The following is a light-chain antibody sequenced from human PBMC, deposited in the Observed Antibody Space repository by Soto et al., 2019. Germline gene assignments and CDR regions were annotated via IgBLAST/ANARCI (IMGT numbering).Light chain of an antibody. CDR2: GAS. CDR3: QHYGSSPPAIT. CDR1: XSVSSNY. J-gene: IGKJ5*01. Sequence: EIVLTQSPGTLSLSPGERATLSCRAXXSVSSNYLVWYQQKPGQAPRLLIYGASSRATGIPDRFSGSGSGTDFTLTISTLEPEDFALYYCQHYGSSPPAITFGQGTRLEI. V-gene: IGKV3-20*01.